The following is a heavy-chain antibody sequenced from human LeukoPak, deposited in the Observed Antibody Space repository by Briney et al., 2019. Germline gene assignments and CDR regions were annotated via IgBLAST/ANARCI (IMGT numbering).Heavy chain of an antibody. CDR2: ISDSGGGT. J-gene: IGHJ4*02. Sequence: GGSLRLSCAASGFTFSSYVMNWVRQAPGKGLEWVSGISDSGGGTYYADSVKGRFTISRDNSKNTLYLQMNSLRAEDTAVYYCAKAFGSGWAPFEFWGQGTLVAVSS. CDR1: GFTFSSYV. D-gene: IGHD6-19*01. CDR3: AKAFGSGWAPFEF. V-gene: IGHV3-23*01.